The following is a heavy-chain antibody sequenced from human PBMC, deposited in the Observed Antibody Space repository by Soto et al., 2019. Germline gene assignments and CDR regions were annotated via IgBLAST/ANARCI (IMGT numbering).Heavy chain of an antibody. CDR2: IIPIFGTA. D-gene: IGHD3-22*01. Sequence: QVQLVQSGAEVKKPGSSVKVSCKASGGTFSSYAISWVRQAPGQGLEWMGGIIPIFGTANYEQKFQGRVTIAADESTRTAYMELSSLRAEDTAVYYCAGIVHPRSYYSMDVWGQGTTVTVSS. CDR1: GGTFSSYA. V-gene: IGHV1-69*12. CDR3: AGIVHPRSYYSMDV. J-gene: IGHJ6*02.